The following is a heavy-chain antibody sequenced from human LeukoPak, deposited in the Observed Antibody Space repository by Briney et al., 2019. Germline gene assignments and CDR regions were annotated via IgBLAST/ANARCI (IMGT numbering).Heavy chain of an antibody. CDR1: GGSFSGYY. Sequence: SETLSLTCAVYGGSFSGYYWSWIRQPPGKGLEWIGEINHSGSTNYNPSLKSRVIISVDTSKNQFSLKLSSVTAADTAVYYCARGRGYSYGHYFDYWGQGTLVTVSS. CDR3: ARGRGYSYGHYFDY. V-gene: IGHV4-34*01. CDR2: INHSGST. J-gene: IGHJ4*02. D-gene: IGHD5-18*01.